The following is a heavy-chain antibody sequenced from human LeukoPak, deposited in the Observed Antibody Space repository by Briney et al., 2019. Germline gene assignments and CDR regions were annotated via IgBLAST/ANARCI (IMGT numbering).Heavy chain of an antibody. CDR2: IRYDGSNK. V-gene: IGHV3-30*02. CDR1: GFTFSSYG. CDR3: AKGATLTTDYYYYYMDV. Sequence: LSGGSLRLSCAASGFTFSSYGMHWVRQAPGKGLEWVAFIRYDGSNKYYAESVKGRCTISRDNSKNTLYLQMNSLRAEDTAVYYCAKGATLTTDYYYYYMDVWGKGTTVTISS. D-gene: IGHD4-17*01. J-gene: IGHJ6*03.